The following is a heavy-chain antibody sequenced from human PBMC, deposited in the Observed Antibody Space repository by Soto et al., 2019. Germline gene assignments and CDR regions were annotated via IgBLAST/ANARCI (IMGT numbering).Heavy chain of an antibody. J-gene: IGHJ4*02. CDR2: IYYSGST. V-gene: IGHV4-59*08. CDR1: GGTISSWY. D-gene: IGHD1-26*01. CDR3: AGLYGSPIDY. Sequence: QVQLQESGPGLVKPSETLSLTCTVSGGTISSWYWSWIRQPPGKGLEWIGYIYYSGSTNCNPSLKSRVTISEDTSKNHFSRRLGCVTAADTAVYYCAGLYGSPIDYWGQGTLVPVSS.